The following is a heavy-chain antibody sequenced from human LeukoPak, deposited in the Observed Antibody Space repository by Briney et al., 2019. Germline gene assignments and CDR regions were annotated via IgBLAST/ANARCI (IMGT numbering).Heavy chain of an antibody. CDR1: GGSFSGYY. CDR3: ARKLRFHYYFDY. D-gene: IGHD3-3*01. Sequence: SETLSLTCAVYGGSFSGYYWSWIRQPPGKGLEWIGEINHSGGTNYNPSLKSRVTISVDTSKNQFSLKLSSVTAADTAVYYCARKLRFHYYFDYWGQGTLVTVSS. CDR2: INHSGGT. V-gene: IGHV4-34*01. J-gene: IGHJ4*02.